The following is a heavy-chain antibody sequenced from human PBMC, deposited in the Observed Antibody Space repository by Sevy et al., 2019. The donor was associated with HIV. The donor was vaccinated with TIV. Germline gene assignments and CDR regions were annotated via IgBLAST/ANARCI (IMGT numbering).Heavy chain of an antibody. V-gene: IGHV3-15*01. D-gene: IGHD3-10*01. Sequence: GGSLRLSCAASGFTFSNAWMSWVRQAPGKGLEWVGRIKSKTDGGTTDYAAPVKGRFTISRDDSKNTLYLQMNSLKTEDTAIYYCTTDSKKQGFSALFDYWGQGTLVTVSS. CDR1: GFTFSNAW. CDR3: TTDSKKQGFSALFDY. CDR2: IKSKTDGGTT. J-gene: IGHJ4*02.